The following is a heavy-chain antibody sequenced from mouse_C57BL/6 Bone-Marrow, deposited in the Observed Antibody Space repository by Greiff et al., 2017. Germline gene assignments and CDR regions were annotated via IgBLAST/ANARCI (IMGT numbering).Heavy chain of an antibody. V-gene: IGHV5-9-1*02. J-gene: IGHJ2*01. Sequence: EVMLVESGEGLVKPGGSLKLSCAASGFTFSSYAMSWVRQTPEKRLEWVAYISSGGDYIYYADTVKGRFTVSRDNARNTLYLQMSSLKSEDTAMYYCTRVLLLQMNYCDYWGQGTTLTVSS. CDR1: GFTFSSYA. D-gene: IGHD1-1*01. CDR2: ISSGGDYI. CDR3: TRVLLLQMNYCDY.